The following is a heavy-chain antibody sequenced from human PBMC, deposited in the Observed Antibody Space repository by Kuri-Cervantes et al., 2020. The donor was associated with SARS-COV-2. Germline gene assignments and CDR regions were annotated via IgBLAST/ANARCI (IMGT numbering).Heavy chain of an antibody. Sequence: ASVKVSCKASGYTFTSYYMHWVRQAPGQGLEWMGIINPSGGSTSYAQKFPGRVTMTRDTSTSTVYMELSSLRSEDTAVYYCAREGRNIDYYYGMDVWGQGTTVTVSS. CDR2: INPSGGST. CDR1: GYTFTSYY. V-gene: IGHV1-46*01. CDR3: AREGRNIDYYYGMDV. D-gene: IGHD1-14*01. J-gene: IGHJ6*02.